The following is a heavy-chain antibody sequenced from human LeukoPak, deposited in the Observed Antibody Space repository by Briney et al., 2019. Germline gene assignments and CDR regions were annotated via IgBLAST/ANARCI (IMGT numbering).Heavy chain of an antibody. Sequence: PSETLSLTCAVYGGSFSGYYWSWIRQPPGKGLEWIGEINHSGSTNYNLSLKSRVTISVDTSKNQFSLKLSSVTAADTAVYYCARLHPTTSFDYWGQGTLVTVSS. V-gene: IGHV4-34*01. CDR3: ARLHPTTSFDY. CDR2: INHSGST. J-gene: IGHJ4*02. D-gene: IGHD1-14*01. CDR1: GGSFSGYY.